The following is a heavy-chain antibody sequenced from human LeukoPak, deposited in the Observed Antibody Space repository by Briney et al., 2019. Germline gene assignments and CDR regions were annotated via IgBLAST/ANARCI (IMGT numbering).Heavy chain of an antibody. Sequence: GGSLRLSCAVSGFTFNNAWMSWVRQAPGKGLEWVGRIKSKTDGGTTDYAAPVKGRFTISRDDSKNTLFLQMNSLKPEDTAVYSCTAGLWTSLDYWGQGTLVTVSS. CDR2: IKSKTDGGTT. D-gene: IGHD3-16*01. CDR3: TAGLWTSLDY. CDR1: GFTFNNAW. V-gene: IGHV3-15*01. J-gene: IGHJ4*02.